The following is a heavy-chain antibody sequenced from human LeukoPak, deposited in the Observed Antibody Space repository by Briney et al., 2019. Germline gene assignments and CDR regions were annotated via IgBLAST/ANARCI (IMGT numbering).Heavy chain of an antibody. J-gene: IGHJ6*02. V-gene: IGHV4-34*01. CDR2: INHSGST. CDR3: ARLRIRGTEKYYHYYGMDV. CDR1: GGSFSGYY. D-gene: IGHD3-10*01. Sequence: PSETQSFTCAVYGGSFSGYYWSWIRQPPGKGLEWIGEINHSGSTNYNPSLKSRVTISVDTSKNQFSLKLSSVTAADTAVYYCARLRIRGTEKYYHYYGMDVWGQGTTVTVSS.